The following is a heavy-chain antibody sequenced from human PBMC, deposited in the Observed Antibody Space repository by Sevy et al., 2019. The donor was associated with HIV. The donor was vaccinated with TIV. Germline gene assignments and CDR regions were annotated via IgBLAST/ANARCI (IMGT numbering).Heavy chain of an antibody. Sequence: ASVKVSCKASGGTFSSYAISWVRQAPGQGLEWMGGIIPIFGTANYAQKFQGRVTITADESTSTAYMGLSSLRSEDTAVYYCAREIIVGATRAFDIWGQGTMVTVSS. J-gene: IGHJ3*02. CDR2: IIPIFGTA. CDR3: AREIIVGATRAFDI. D-gene: IGHD1-26*01. CDR1: GGTFSSYA. V-gene: IGHV1-69*13.